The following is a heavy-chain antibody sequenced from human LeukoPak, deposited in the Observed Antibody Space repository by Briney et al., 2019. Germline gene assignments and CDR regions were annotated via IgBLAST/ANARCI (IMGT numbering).Heavy chain of an antibody. CDR2: IKSKTDGGTT. CDR1: GFTFSNAW. V-gene: IGHV3-15*01. D-gene: IGHD6-19*01. Sequence: GGSLRLSCAASGFTFSNAWMSWVRQAPGKGLEWVGRIKSKTDGGTTDYAAPVKGRFTISRDDSTNTLYLQMNSLKTEDTAVYYCTTEGSGWYIAQFDYWGQGTLVTVSS. CDR3: TTEGSGWYIAQFDY. J-gene: IGHJ4*02.